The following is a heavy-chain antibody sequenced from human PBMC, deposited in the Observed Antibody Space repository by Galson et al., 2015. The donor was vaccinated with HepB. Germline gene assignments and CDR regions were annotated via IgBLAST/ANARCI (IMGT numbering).Heavy chain of an antibody. V-gene: IGHV1-18*01. CDR1: GYTFTSYG. Sequence: SVKVSCKASGYTFTSYGIGWVRQAPGQGLEWMGWISAYNGNTNYAQKLQGRVTMTTDTSTSTAYMELRGLRSDDTAVYYCARREMATHYYYYGMDVWGQGTTVTVSS. D-gene: IGHD5-24*01. CDR3: ARREMATHYYYYGMDV. CDR2: ISAYNGNT. J-gene: IGHJ6*02.